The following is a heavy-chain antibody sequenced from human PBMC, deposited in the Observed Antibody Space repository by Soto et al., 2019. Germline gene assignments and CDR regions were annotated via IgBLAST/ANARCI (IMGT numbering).Heavy chain of an antibody. CDR1: GFSLTTYGVG. Sequence: QITLKETGPTLVNPTQTLTLTCTFSGFSLTTYGVGVGWIRQPPGKALEWLAFIYWDDDKRYSPSLKSRLTITRDTSKNQVALTMTTLDPVDTTTYYCAPSSGYVGFYYRGQGILVTASS. V-gene: IGHV2-5*02. CDR2: IYWDDDK. D-gene: IGHD6-25*01. CDR3: APSSGYVGFYY. J-gene: IGHJ4*02.